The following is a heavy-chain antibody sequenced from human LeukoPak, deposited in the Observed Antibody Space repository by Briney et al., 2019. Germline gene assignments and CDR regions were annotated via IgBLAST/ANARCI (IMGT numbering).Heavy chain of an antibody. Sequence: SETLSLTCTVSGGSISNSFYYWGWIRQPPGMGLEWIGSLYYSGGTYYSPSLKSRVTISVDTSKNQFSLKLSSVTAADTAVYYCARARRMITFGGVIAPNWFDPWGQGTLVTVSS. J-gene: IGHJ5*02. CDR3: ARARRMITFGGVIAPNWFDP. D-gene: IGHD3-16*02. CDR1: GGSISNSFYY. V-gene: IGHV4-39*07. CDR2: LYYSGGT.